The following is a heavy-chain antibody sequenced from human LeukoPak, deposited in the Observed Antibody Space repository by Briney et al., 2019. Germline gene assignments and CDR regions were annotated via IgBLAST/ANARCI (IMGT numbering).Heavy chain of an antibody. CDR2: INHSGST. V-gene: IGHV4-34*01. J-gene: IGHJ4*02. CDR3: ARVDKNGGTTFDY. D-gene: IGHD2/OR15-2a*01. CDR1: GGSFSAYC. Sequence: SETLSLTCAVYGGSFSAYCWSWIRLPPGKGLEWIGEINHSGSTNYNPSLKSRVIISVDTSKNQLSLKLSSVTAADTAVYYCARVDKNGGTTFDYWGQGTLVTVSS.